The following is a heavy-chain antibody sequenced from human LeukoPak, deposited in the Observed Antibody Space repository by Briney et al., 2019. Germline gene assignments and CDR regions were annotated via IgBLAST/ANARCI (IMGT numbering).Heavy chain of an antibody. Sequence: PGGSLRLSCAASGFTFSSYEMNWVRQAPGKGLEWVSYISSSGSTIYYADSVKGRFTISRDNSKNTLYLQMNNLRAEDTAVYYCAKDSRHLSSTRGGLKESRGGFSDYWGQGTLVTVSS. J-gene: IGHJ4*02. CDR3: AKDSRHLSSTRGGLKESRGGFSDY. CDR2: ISSSGSTI. D-gene: IGHD6-13*01. V-gene: IGHV3-48*03. CDR1: GFTFSSYE.